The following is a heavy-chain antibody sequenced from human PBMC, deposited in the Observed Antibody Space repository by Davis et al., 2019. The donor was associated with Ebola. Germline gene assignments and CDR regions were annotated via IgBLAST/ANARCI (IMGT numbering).Heavy chain of an antibody. D-gene: IGHD2-21*02. CDR3: ARVGTTTFWYFDL. CDR2: IGKSGGLI. CDR1: GLSFNNYE. Sequence: GGSLRLSCEVSGLSFNNYEMNWVRQAPGRGPEWVSYIGKSGGLIYYSDSVKGRFLISRDNAENSLHLQITSLRGEDTATYYCARVGTTTFWYFDLWGRGTPVTVSS. V-gene: IGHV3-48*03. J-gene: IGHJ2*01.